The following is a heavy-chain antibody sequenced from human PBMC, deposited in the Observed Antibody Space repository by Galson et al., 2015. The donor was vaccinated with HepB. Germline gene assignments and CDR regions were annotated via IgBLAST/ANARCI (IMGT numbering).Heavy chain of an antibody. Sequence: SLRLSCAASGFTFRNHGMHWLRQAPGKGLEWLAVISWDGTNKYYAESVKGRFTISRDSPKNTVYLQMDSLRTEDTAVYYCARDQGSSGWFYPTDYWGQGTLVSVSS. CDR2: ISWDGTNK. D-gene: IGHD6-13*01. CDR3: ARDQGSSGWFYPTDY. V-gene: IGHV3-30*03. CDR1: GFTFRNHG. J-gene: IGHJ4*02.